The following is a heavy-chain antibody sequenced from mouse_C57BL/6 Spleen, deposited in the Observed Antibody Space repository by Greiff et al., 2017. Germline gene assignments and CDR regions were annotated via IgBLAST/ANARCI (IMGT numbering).Heavy chain of an antibody. CDR2: IYPGDGDT. V-gene: IGHV1-82*01. J-gene: IGHJ2*01. Sequence: QVQLQQSGPELVKPGASVKISCKASGYAFSSSWLNWVKQRPGKGLEWIGRIYPGDGDTNYNGKFKGKATLTADKSSSTAYMQLSSLTSEDSAVYFCARKAGYYFDYWGQGTTLTVSS. CDR3: ARKAGYYFDY. CDR1: GYAFSSSW.